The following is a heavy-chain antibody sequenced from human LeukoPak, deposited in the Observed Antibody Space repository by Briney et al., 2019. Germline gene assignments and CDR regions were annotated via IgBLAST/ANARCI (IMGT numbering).Heavy chain of an antibody. Sequence: GRSLRLSCAASGFTFSSYAMHWVRQAPGKGLEWVSSISRSSSYIYYADSVKGRFTISRDNSKNTLYLQMNSLRAEDTAVYYCAKERSYSSSWYGTLGYWGQGTLVTVSS. CDR2: ISRSSSYI. CDR3: AKERSYSSSWYGTLGY. V-gene: IGHV3-21*01. D-gene: IGHD6-13*01. J-gene: IGHJ4*02. CDR1: GFTFSSYA.